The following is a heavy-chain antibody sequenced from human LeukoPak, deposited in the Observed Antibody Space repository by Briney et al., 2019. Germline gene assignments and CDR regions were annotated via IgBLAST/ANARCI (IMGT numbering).Heavy chain of an antibody. CDR2: ISGSGGST. J-gene: IGHJ6*02. CDR1: GFTVSSNS. CDR3: ANSGLRYFDWLFQRYGMDV. Sequence: PGGSLRLSCAASGFTVSSNSMSWVRQSPGKGLEWVSTISGSGGSTYYADSVKGRFTISRDNSKNTLYLQMNSLRAEDTAVYYCANSGLRYFDWLFQRYGMDVWGQGTTVTVSS. V-gene: IGHV3-23*01. D-gene: IGHD3-9*01.